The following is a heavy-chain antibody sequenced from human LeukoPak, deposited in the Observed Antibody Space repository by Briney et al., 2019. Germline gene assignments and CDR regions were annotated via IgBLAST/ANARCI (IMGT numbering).Heavy chain of an antibody. CDR3: ARNMLGYNYHYMDV. CDR2: ISSSSSYI. Sequence: PGGSLRLSCAASGFTFSSYSMNWVRQAPGKGLEWVSSISSSSSYIYYADSVKGRFTISRDNAKNSLYLQMNSLSAEDTALYYCARNMLGYNYHYMDVWGKGTTVTVSS. V-gene: IGHV3-21*01. D-gene: IGHD2-8*01. CDR1: GFTFSSYS. J-gene: IGHJ6*03.